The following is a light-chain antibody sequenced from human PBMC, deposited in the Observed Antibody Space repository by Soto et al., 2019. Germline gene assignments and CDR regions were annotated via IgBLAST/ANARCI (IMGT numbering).Light chain of an antibody. V-gene: IGKV3-15*01. CDR3: QQYNNWPPYT. CDR1: QSLSSN. J-gene: IGKJ2*01. CDR2: GAS. Sequence: EIVMTQSPATLSVSPGERATLSCRASQSLSSNLAWYQQKPGQAPRLLIYGASTRATGIPARFSGSGSGTEFTLTISSLQSEDFVVYYCQQYNNWPPYTFGQGTKLDIK.